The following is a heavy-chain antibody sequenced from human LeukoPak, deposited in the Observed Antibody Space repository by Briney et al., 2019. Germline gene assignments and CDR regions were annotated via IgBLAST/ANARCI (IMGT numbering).Heavy chain of an antibody. D-gene: IGHD3-3*01. J-gene: IGHJ4*02. Sequence: GGSLRLSCAASGFTFSSYDIHWVRQAPGKGLERVTIILYDGSNKYYADSVRGRFTISRDNSKNTVYLQMNSLTAEDTAVYYCARESSGGFDNWAQGTLVTVSS. CDR3: ARESSGGFDN. CDR1: GFTFSSYD. V-gene: IGHV3-33*05. CDR2: ILYDGSNK.